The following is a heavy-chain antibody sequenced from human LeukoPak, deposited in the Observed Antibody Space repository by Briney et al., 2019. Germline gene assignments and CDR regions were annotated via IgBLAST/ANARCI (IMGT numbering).Heavy chain of an antibody. J-gene: IGHJ5*02. D-gene: IGHD1-26*01. CDR3: ARDNSVGDNAWWFDP. V-gene: IGHV1-46*01. Sequence: ASVKVSCKASGYTFTNNFMHWVRQAPGQGLEWMGIINPSGDNTWYAQKFQGRVTMTRDKATSTDYMEVSSLRSEDTAVYYCARDNSVGDNAWWFDPWGQGTLVTVSS. CDR2: INPSGDNT. CDR1: GYTFTNNF.